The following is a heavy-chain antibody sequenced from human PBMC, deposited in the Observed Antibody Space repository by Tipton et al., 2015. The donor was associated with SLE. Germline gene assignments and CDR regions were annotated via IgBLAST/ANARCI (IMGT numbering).Heavy chain of an antibody. Sequence: SLRLSCAASGFTFRSYAMHWVRQTPGKGLEWVAVISYDRSNKYYADSVKGRFTISRDNSKNTLYLQMNSLRAEDTAVFYCARVQYTSGSYFFDYWGQGTLVTVSS. CDR3: ARVQYTSGSYFFDY. CDR2: ISYDRSNK. J-gene: IGHJ4*02. V-gene: IGHV3-30*04. CDR1: GFTFRSYA. D-gene: IGHD6-19*01.